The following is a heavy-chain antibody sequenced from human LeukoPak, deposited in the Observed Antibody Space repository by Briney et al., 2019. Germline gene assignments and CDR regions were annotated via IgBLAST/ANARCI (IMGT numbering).Heavy chain of an antibody. CDR3: ARATIVIAVAGIDQGGNDY. Sequence: ASVKVSCKASGYTFTGYYMHWVRQAPGQGLEWMGWINPNSGGTNYAQKFQGRVTMTRDTSISTAYMELRSLRSDDTAVYYCARATIVIAVAGIDQGGNDYWGQGTLVTVSS. J-gene: IGHJ4*02. V-gene: IGHV1-2*02. CDR1: GYTFTGYY. CDR2: INPNSGGT. D-gene: IGHD6-19*01.